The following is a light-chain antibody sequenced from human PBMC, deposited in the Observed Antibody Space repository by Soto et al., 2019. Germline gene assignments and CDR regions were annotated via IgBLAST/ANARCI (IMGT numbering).Light chain of an antibody. J-gene: IGLJ1*01. Sequence: QSSLTQPASVYGSPGQSITISCTGTSSDVGGYNYVSWYQQHPGKAPKLMIYDVSNRPSGVSNRFSGSKSGNTASLTISGLQAEDEADYYCSSYTSSSGVFGTGTKVTVL. CDR2: DVS. CDR3: SSYTSSSGV. V-gene: IGLV2-14*01. CDR1: SSDVGGYNY.